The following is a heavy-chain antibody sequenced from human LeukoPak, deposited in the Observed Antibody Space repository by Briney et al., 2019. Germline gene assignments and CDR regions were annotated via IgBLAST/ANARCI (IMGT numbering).Heavy chain of an antibody. V-gene: IGHV3-53*05. CDR3: AKEGYYGESVAFDI. CDR1: GFTVSSNY. D-gene: IGHD3-22*01. Sequence: GGSLRLSCAASGFTVSSNYINWVRQAPGKGLEWVSVIYSGGSTYYADSVKGRFTISRDNSKNTLYLQMNSLRAEDTAVYYCAKEGYYGESVAFDIWGQGTMVTVSS. CDR2: IYSGGST. J-gene: IGHJ3*02.